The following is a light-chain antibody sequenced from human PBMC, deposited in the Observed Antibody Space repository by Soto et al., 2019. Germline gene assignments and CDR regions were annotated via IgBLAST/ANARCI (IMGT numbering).Light chain of an antibody. CDR3: HQYGISPPT. J-gene: IGKJ1*01. Sequence: EIVLTQSPGTLSLSPGESGTLSCSASTRVRSSYLVWYQQKPGKAPRFLIYGTSSRDTGIPDRFSGSGSGKDFSLTISRLEPEDFAVYYCHQYGISPPTFGQGTKVDI. V-gene: IGKV3-20*01. CDR1: TRVRSSY. CDR2: GTS.